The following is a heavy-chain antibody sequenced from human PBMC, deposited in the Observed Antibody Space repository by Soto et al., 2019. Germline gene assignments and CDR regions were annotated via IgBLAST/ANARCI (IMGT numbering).Heavy chain of an antibody. J-gene: IGHJ4*02. V-gene: IGHV1-46*01. D-gene: IGHD5-18*01. CDR2: INPTDAYT. CDR1: GYTFISYY. Sequence: QVQLVQSGAEVKKPGASVKVSCRTSGYTFISYYIHWVRQAPGQGLEWMGLINPTDAYTDYAQKFQGRITXXRXTXTSIVYMELSSLRSEDTAIYYCARDHVDTPMTNFDYWGQGTLVTVSS. CDR3: ARDHVDTPMTNFDY.